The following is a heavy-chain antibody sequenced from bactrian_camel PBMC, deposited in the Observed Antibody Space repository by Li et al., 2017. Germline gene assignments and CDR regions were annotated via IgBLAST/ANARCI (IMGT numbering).Heavy chain of an antibody. CDR1: GYDKPNYC. CDR2: IDSDGST. CDR3: AKESIGWGGNWYVAV. V-gene: IGHV3S53*01. D-gene: IGHD5*01. Sequence: HVQLVESGGEPVQAGGSLRLSCEGSGYDKPNYCMGWYRQAPGKEREGVAAIDSDGSTSYADSVKGRFTISRDNTKNIIYLEMNSLKSEDTALYYCAKESIGWGGNWYVAVWGRGTQVTVS. J-gene: IGHJ4*01.